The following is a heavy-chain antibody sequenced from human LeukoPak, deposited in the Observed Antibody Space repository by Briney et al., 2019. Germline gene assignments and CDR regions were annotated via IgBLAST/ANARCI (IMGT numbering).Heavy chain of an antibody. J-gene: IGHJ4*02. D-gene: IGHD1-26*01. V-gene: IGHV4-59*01. Sequence: SETLSLTCTVSGGSISSYYWSWIRQPPGKGLEWIGYIYYSGSTNYNPSLKSRVIISLDTSKNQFSLKLSSVTAADTAVYYCARTLSRWDPFDYWGQGTLVTVSS. CDR2: IYYSGST. CDR3: ARTLSRWDPFDY. CDR1: GGSISSYY.